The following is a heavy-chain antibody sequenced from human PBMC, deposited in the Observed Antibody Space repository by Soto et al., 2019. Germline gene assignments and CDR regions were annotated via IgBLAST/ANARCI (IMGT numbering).Heavy chain of an antibody. J-gene: IGHJ6*02. V-gene: IGHV3-21*01. Sequence: KAGGSLRLSCVGSGFTFSNFSINWVRQAPGKGLEWVSSISSRSDIYYADSLKGRFTISRDNAKNSVSLQMNSLRAEDTAVYYCAREYTAWPLAYGLDVWGQGTTVTVSS. CDR1: GFTFSNFS. CDR2: ISSRSDI. D-gene: IGHD2-2*02. CDR3: AREYTAWPLAYGLDV.